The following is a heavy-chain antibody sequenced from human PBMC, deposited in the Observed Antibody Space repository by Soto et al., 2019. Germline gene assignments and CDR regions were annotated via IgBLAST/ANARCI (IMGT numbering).Heavy chain of an antibody. V-gene: IGHV1-69*01. J-gene: IGHJ4*02. CDR3: ARWDDYGASDQYHFDQ. D-gene: IGHD4-17*01. CDR2: ITAIFGAA. Sequence: QVQLVQSGAEVKKPGSSVKVSCKASGGTFSTYGISWVRQAPGQGLEWMGGITAIFGAANYAPKFQGRVTITADESTSTAYMELNSLRSEDSAVYYCARWDDYGASDQYHFDQWGQGTLVTVSS. CDR1: GGTFSTYG.